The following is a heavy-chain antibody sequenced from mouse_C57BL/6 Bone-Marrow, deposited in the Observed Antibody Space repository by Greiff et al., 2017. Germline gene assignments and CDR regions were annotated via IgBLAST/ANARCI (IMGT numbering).Heavy chain of an antibody. J-gene: IGHJ2*01. CDR2: IDPSDSYT. D-gene: IGHD1-1*01. CDR1: GYTFTSYW. V-gene: IGHV1-69*01. Sequence: QVQLQQPGAELVMPGASVKLSCKASGYTFTSYWMHWVKQRPGQGLEWIGEIDPSDSYTNYNQKFKGKSTLTVDKSPSTAYMQLSSLTSEDSAVYYCAREGTTVVAPFDYWGQGTTLTVSS. CDR3: AREGTTVVAPFDY.